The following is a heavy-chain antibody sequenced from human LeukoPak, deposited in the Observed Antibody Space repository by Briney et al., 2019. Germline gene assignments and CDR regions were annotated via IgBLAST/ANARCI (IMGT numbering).Heavy chain of an antibody. CDR3: AREGGPYRPLDY. CDR2: VNLQGST. V-gene: IGHV4-4*02. J-gene: IGHJ4*02. CDR1: GGSITNTNY. Sequence: SETLSLTCGVSGGSITNTNYWTWVRQPPGKGLEWIGEVNLQGSTNYNPSLMGRVAISVDTSENHISLQLTSVTAADTAVYYCAREGGPYRPLDYSGQGALVTVSS.